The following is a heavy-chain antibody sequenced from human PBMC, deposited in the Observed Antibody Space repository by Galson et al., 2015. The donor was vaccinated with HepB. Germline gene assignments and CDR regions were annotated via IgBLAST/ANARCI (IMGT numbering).Heavy chain of an antibody. Sequence: SCKASGFTFTSSAVQWVRQARGQRLEWIGWIVVGSGNTNYAQKFQERVTVTRDMSTSTAYMELSSLRSEDTAVYYCAAAIAVAGYYYYYGMDVWGQGTTVTVSS. J-gene: IGHJ6*02. CDR2: IVVGSGNT. D-gene: IGHD6-19*01. V-gene: IGHV1-58*01. CDR3: AAAIAVAGYYYYYGMDV. CDR1: GFTFTSSA.